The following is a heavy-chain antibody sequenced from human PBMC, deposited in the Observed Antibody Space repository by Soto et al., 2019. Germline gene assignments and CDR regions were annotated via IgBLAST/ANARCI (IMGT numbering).Heavy chain of an antibody. D-gene: IGHD3-3*01. CDR3: ASPYDFWSGYSRGVWFDP. CDR1: GGTFSSYA. Sequence: QVQLVQSGAEVKKPGSSVKVSCKASGGTFSSYAISWVRQAPGQGLEWMGGIIPIFGTANYAQKFQGRVTITADESTSTAYMALSSLRSEDTAVYYCASPYDFWSGYSRGVWFDPWGQGTLVTVSS. V-gene: IGHV1-69*01. CDR2: IIPIFGTA. J-gene: IGHJ5*02.